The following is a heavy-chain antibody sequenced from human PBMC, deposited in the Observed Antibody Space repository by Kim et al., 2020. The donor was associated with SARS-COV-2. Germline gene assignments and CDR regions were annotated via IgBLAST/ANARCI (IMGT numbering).Heavy chain of an antibody. D-gene: IGHD6-13*01. J-gene: IGHJ4*02. V-gene: IGHV3-15*01. Sequence: YAAPVKGRFTISRDDSKNTLYLQMNSLKTEDTAVYYCTTGREQQLASDYWGQGTLVTVSS. CDR3: TTGREQQLASDY.